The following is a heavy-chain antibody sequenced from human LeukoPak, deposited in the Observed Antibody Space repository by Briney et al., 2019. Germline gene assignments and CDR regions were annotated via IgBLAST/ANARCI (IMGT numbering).Heavy chain of an antibody. CDR1: GFTFTSYS. CDR3: ARVGVPAANSLPYYMDV. CDR2: IRSSRSTI. J-gene: IGHJ6*03. D-gene: IGHD2-2*01. Sequence: PGGSPRLSCAASGFTFTSYSMNWVRQAPGNGLKWVSCIRSSRSTIYYADSVKGRFTISREDAKNSLYLQMKRLRAEDTAVYYCARVGVPAANSLPYYMDVWGKRTTVTVSS. V-gene: IGHV3-48*04.